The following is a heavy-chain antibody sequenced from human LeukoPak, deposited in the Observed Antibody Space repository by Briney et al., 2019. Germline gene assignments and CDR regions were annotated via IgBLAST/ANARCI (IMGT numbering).Heavy chain of an antibody. CDR3: AGEEYVWGSYRYFDY. V-gene: IGHV1-18*01. Sequence: ASVKVSCKTSGYTFNTYGISWVRQAPGQGLEWMGWISGYNGDTNSAQKLQGRVTLTTDAYTSTAYMELGSLRSDDTAVYYCAGEEYVWGSYRYFDYWGQGTLVTVSS. J-gene: IGHJ4*02. CDR2: ISGYNGDT. D-gene: IGHD3-16*02. CDR1: GYTFNTYG.